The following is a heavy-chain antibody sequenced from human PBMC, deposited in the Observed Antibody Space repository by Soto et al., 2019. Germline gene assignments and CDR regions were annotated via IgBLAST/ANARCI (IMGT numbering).Heavy chain of an antibody. CDR1: GGSISSGGYS. J-gene: IGHJ4*02. D-gene: IGHD3-16*01. V-gene: IGHV4-30-2*01. CDR2: IYHSGST. CDR3: ARASMGALFY. Sequence: SETLSLTCAVSGGSISSGGYSWSWIRQPPGKGLEWIGYIYHSGSTYYNPSLKSRVTISVDRSKNQFSLKLSSVTAADTAVYYCARASMGALFYWGQGTLVTVSS.